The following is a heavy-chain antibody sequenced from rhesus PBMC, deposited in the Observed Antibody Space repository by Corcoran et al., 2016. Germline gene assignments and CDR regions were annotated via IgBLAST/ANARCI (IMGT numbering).Heavy chain of an antibody. V-gene: IGHV4S7*01. D-gene: IGHD1-44*02. J-gene: IGHJ4*01. CDR1: GGSISNSY. CDR3: ARFGEPSVYFDY. CDR2: IYGASGST. Sequence: QVQLQESGPGLVKPSETLSLTCAVSGGSISNSYWSWIRQCPGKGREWIGYIYGASGSTQSCPSLKSRVTSSRDTSKSQFSLKLTSVTAADTAVYYCARFGEPSVYFDYWGQGVLVTVSS.